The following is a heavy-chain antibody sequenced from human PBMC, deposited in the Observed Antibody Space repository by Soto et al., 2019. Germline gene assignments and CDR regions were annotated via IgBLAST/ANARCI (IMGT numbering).Heavy chain of an antibody. CDR1: GFTFSSYA. D-gene: IGHD2-15*01. CDR2: ISGSGGST. CDR3: AKDFSVGVVVAATRGYYGMDV. V-gene: IGHV3-23*01. Sequence: LRLSCAASGFTFSSYAMSWVRQAPGKGLEWVSAISGSGGSTYYADSVKGRLTISRDNSKNTLYLQMNSLRAEDTAVYYCAKDFSVGVVVAATRGYYGMDVWGQGTTVTVSS. J-gene: IGHJ6*02.